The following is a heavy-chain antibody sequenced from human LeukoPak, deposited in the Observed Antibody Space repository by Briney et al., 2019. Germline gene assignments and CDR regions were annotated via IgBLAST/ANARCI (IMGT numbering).Heavy chain of an antibody. D-gene: IGHD3-22*01. Sequence: SETLSLTCTVSGGSISRGSYFWSWIRQPAGKGLEWIGRFYTSATPNYNPSLKSRVTISVDTSRNQFSLKLSSVTAADTAVYYCASETTRDYYDSSGYYDYWGQGTLVTVSS. CDR1: GGSISRGSYF. J-gene: IGHJ4*02. CDR3: ASETTRDYYDSSGYYDY. V-gene: IGHV4-61*02. CDR2: FYTSATP.